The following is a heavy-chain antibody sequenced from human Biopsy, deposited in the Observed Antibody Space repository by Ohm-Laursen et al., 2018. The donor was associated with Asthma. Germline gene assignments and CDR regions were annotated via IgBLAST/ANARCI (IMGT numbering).Heavy chain of an antibody. J-gene: IGHJ4*02. V-gene: IGHV4-31*03. CDR1: GGSISNSNYY. Sequence: SQTLSLTCTVSGGSISNSNYYWGWVRQSPGKGLEWIGNIYDSGRTYYKSSLKSRITISVDSSKNQLSLTLTSVTAADTAIYYCARGVDYGGNHVDSWGQGILVTVSS. D-gene: IGHD4-23*01. CDR3: ARGVDYGGNHVDS. CDR2: IYDSGRT.